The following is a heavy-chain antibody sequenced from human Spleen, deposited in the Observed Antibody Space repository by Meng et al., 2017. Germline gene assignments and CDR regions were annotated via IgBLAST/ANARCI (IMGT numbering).Heavy chain of an antibody. V-gene: IGHV6-1*01. D-gene: IGHD3-16*01. CDR3: ARQEGAFDY. CDR1: GDSVSSNSAA. Sequence: QIQLQQPGPRLVKPSPTLAPTFAISGDSVSSNSAAWNWPRQSPSRGLEWLGRTYYRSKWYNDYAVPVKSRITITPDTSKNQFSLQLNSVTPEDSAVYYCARQEGAFDYWGQGTLVTVSS. J-gene: IGHJ4*02. CDR2: TYYRSKWYN.